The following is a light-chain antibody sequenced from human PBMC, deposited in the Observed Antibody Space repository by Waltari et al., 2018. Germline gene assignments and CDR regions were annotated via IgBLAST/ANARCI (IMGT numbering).Light chain of an antibody. V-gene: IGLV2-14*01. CDR3: SSYTSSSTLYV. CDR1: SSDVGGYNY. CDR2: DVS. Sequence: QSALTQPASVPGSPGQSITISCPGTSSDVGGYNYVSWYQQHPGKAPKLMIYDVSNRPSGVSNRFSGSKSGNTASLTISGLQAEDEADYYCSSYTSSSTLYVFGTGTKVTVL. J-gene: IGLJ1*01.